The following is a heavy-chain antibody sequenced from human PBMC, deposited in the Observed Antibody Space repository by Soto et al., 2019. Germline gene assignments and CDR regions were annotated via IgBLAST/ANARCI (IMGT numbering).Heavy chain of an antibody. Sequence: GGSLRLSCAASGFTFSSYAMSWVRQAPGKGLEWVSAISGSGGSTYYADSVKGRFTISRDNSKNTLYLQMNSLRAEDTAVYYCAKDYYDFWSGYHESYYYYYYYMDVWGKGTTVTVSS. CDR3: AKDYYDFWSGYHESYYYYYYYMDV. D-gene: IGHD3-3*01. V-gene: IGHV3-23*01. CDR2: ISGSGGST. J-gene: IGHJ6*03. CDR1: GFTFSSYA.